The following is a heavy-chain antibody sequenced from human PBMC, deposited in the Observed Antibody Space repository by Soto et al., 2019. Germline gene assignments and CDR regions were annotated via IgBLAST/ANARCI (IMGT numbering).Heavy chain of an antibody. CDR3: AKGLLVEYQLLGSNGMDV. J-gene: IGHJ6*02. V-gene: IGHV3-30*18. CDR2: ISYDGSNK. Sequence: GGSLILSCAASGFTFSSYGMHWVRQAPGKGLEWVAVISYDGSNKYYADSVKGRFTISRDNSKNTLYLQMNSLRAEDTAVYYCAKGLLVEYQLLGSNGMDVSGQGTSVIVS. D-gene: IGHD2-2*01. CDR1: GFTFSSYG.